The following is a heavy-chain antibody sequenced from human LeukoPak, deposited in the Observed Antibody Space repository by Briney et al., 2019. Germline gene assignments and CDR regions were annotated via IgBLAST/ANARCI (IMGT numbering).Heavy chain of an antibody. CDR2: IRSKAYGGTT. J-gene: IGHJ4*02. CDR3: TRDIEEERPSPSGFDY. Sequence: GGSLRLSCTASGFTFSDYAMSWVRQAPGKGLEWVGFIRSKAYGGTTEYAASVKGRFTISRDDSKSIAYLQMNSLKTEDTAVYYCTRDIEEERPSPSGFDYWGQGTLVTVSS. V-gene: IGHV3-49*04. D-gene: IGHD2-15*01. CDR1: GFTFSDYA.